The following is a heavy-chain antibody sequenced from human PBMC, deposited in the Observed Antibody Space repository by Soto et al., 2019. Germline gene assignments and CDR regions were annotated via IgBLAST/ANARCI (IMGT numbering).Heavy chain of an antibody. J-gene: IGHJ6*03. V-gene: IGHV4-39*01. Sequence: PSETLSLTRTVSGGSISSSSYYWGWIRQPPGKGLEWIGSIYYSGSTYYNPSLKSRVTISVDTSKNQFSLKLSSVTAADTAVYYCARGYCSGGSCYPGGYYYYMDVWGKGTTVTVSS. CDR2: IYYSGST. D-gene: IGHD2-15*01. CDR1: GGSISSSSYY. CDR3: ARGYCSGGSCYPGGYYYYMDV.